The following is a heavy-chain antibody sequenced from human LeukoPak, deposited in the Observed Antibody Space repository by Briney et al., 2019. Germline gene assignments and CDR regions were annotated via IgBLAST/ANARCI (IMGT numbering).Heavy chain of an antibody. Sequence: GGSLRLSCAASGFTSSSYGTHWVRQAPGKGREWVAVISSDGSNKNYADSVKGRFTISRDNSKNTLYLQVNSLRAEDTAVYYCAQELYYSDSSGNIDYWGQGTLVTVSS. CDR3: AQELYYSDSSGNIDY. J-gene: IGHJ4*02. CDR2: ISSDGSNK. D-gene: IGHD3-22*01. V-gene: IGHV3-30*18. CDR1: GFTSSSYG.